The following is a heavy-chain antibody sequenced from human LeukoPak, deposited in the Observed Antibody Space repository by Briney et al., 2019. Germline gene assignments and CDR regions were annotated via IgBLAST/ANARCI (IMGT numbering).Heavy chain of an antibody. CDR1: GFTFSSYG. CDR2: IRDDGSNK. Sequence: GGSLRLSCAASGFTFSSYGMHWVRQAPGKGLEWVAFIRDDGSNKYYADSVKGRFTISRDNSKNTLYLQMNSLRAEDTAVYYCARILSGSSDYWGQGTLVTVSS. J-gene: IGHJ4*02. CDR3: ARILSGSSDY. V-gene: IGHV3-30*02. D-gene: IGHD5-12*01.